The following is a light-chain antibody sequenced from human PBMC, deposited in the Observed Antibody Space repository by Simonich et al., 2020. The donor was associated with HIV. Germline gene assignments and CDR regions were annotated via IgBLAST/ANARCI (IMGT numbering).Light chain of an antibody. CDR1: QIITTY. J-gene: IGKJ3*01. Sequence: DIQMTQSPSYLSASVGDRVTITCRASQIITTYLNWDQQKPGKAPKLLIYAASSLQSGVPSRCSGSGSGIDFTLTISSLQPEDFATYYCQQSYSTPLFTFGPGTKVDVK. CDR2: AAS. CDR3: QQSYSTPLFT. V-gene: IGKV1-39*01.